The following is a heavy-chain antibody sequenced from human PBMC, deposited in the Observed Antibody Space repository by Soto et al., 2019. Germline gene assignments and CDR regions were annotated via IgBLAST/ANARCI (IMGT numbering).Heavy chain of an antibody. Sequence: SETLSLTCAVAGGSISSGGYSWSWIRQPPGKGLEWIGYIYHSGSTYYNPSLKSRVTISVDTSKNQFSLKLSSVTAADTAVYYCARVGSGDSHNAFDIWGQGTMVTVSS. CDR3: ARVGSGDSHNAFDI. J-gene: IGHJ3*02. CDR2: IYHSGST. D-gene: IGHD3-10*01. CDR1: GGSISSGGYS. V-gene: IGHV4-30-2*05.